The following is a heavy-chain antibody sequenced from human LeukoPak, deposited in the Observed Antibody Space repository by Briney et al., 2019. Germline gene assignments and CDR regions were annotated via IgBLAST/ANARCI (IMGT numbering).Heavy chain of an antibody. J-gene: IGHJ6*03. Sequence: SETLSLTCAVYGGSFSGYYWSWIRQPPGKGLEWIGEINHSGSTNYNPSLKSRVTISVDTSKNQFSLKLSSVTAADTAVYYCARGAVADAHYYYYYYMDVWGKGTTVTISS. D-gene: IGHD6-19*01. CDR2: INHSGST. CDR1: GGSFSGYY. CDR3: ARGAVADAHYYYYYYMDV. V-gene: IGHV4-34*01.